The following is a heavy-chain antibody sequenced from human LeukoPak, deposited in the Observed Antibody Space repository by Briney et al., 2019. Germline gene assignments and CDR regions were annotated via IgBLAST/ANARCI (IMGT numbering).Heavy chain of an antibody. D-gene: IGHD2-2*01. V-gene: IGHV1-18*01. Sequence: GASVKVSCKASGYTFTSYGISWVRQAPGQGLEWMGWISAYNGNTNYAQKLQGRVTMTTDTSTSTAYMELRSLRSDDTAVYYCARDRGDIVVVPAATQPFGYGMDVWGQGTTVTVSS. J-gene: IGHJ6*02. CDR1: GYTFTSYG. CDR3: ARDRGDIVVVPAATQPFGYGMDV. CDR2: ISAYNGNT.